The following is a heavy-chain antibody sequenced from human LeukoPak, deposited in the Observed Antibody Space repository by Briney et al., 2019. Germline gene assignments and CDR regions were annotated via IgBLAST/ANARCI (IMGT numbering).Heavy chain of an antibody. CDR2: INHSGST. Sequence: SETLSLTCAVYGGSFSGYYWSWIRQPPGKGPEWIGEINHSGSTNYNPSLKSRVTISVDTSKNQFSLKLSSVTAADTAVYYCARHYGPWGQGTLVTVSS. CDR1: GGSFSGYY. CDR3: ARHYGP. D-gene: IGHD3-16*01. V-gene: IGHV4-34*01. J-gene: IGHJ5*02.